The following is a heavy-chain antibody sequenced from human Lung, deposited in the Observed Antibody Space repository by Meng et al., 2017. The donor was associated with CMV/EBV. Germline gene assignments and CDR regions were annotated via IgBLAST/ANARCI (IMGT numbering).Heavy chain of an antibody. D-gene: IGHD6-13*01. V-gene: IGHV3-9*01. CDR1: GFNFDDYA. J-gene: IGHJ4*02. Sequence: GGSLRLXXAASGFNFDDYAMHWVRQAPGKGLEWVSSITWNSDITDYADSVKGRFTISRDNAKNSLYLQMNSLRAEDTALYYCAKDRAAAGINYFDYWGQGTLVTVSS. CDR2: ITWNSDIT. CDR3: AKDRAAAGINYFDY.